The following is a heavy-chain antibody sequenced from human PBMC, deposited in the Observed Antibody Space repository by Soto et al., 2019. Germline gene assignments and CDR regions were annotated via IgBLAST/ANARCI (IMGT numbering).Heavy chain of an antibody. CDR2: IYPGDSDT. CDR3: ARLTGYSSGHDAFDI. CDR1: GYSFTSYW. D-gene: IGHD6-19*01. J-gene: IGHJ3*02. V-gene: IGHV5-51*01. Sequence: GESLKISCKGSGYSFTSYWIGWVRQMPGKGLEWMGIIYPGDSDTRYSPSFQGQVTISADRSISTAYLQWSSLKASDTAMYYCARLTGYSSGHDAFDIWGQGTMVTVSS.